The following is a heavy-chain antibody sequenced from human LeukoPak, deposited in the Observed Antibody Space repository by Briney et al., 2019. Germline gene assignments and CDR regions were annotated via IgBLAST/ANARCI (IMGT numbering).Heavy chain of an antibody. V-gene: IGHV3-66*01. D-gene: IGHD1-1*01. J-gene: IGHJ5*02. CDR1: GFTVSSNY. CDR3: ARDKLERQVSFDP. Sequence: GGSLRLSCAASGFTVSSNYMSWVRQAPGKGLEWVSVIYSGGSTYYADSVKGRFTISRDNSKNTLYLQMNSLRAEDTAVYYCARDKLERQVSFDPWGQGTLVTVSS. CDR2: IYSGGST.